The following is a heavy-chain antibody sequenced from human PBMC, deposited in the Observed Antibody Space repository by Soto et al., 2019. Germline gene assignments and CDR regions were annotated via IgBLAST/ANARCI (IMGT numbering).Heavy chain of an antibody. V-gene: IGHV3-11*01. CDR3: ARDDYSNYEGWFDL. CDR1: GFTFSDYY. Sequence: QVQLVESGGGLVKPGGSLRLSCAASGFTFSDYYMSWIRQAPGKGLEWVSHISSSGSTIYYADSVKGRFTISRDNAKNELSLQMNSPRAEDTSVYYCARDDYSNYEGWFDLWGQGTLVTVAA. J-gene: IGHJ5*02. D-gene: IGHD4-4*01. CDR2: ISSSGSTI.